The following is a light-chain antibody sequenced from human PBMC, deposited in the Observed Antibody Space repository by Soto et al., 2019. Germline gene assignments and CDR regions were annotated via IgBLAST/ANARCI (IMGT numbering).Light chain of an antibody. CDR2: ANT. Sequence: QSVLTQPPSVSGAPGQRVTISCTGSTTNIGAGYEVHWYQQRPGTAPKLLIYANTIRPSGVPDRFSGSKSGTSASLAISGLQAEDEADYYCQSYDSSLSGYVFGPGTKVTVL. J-gene: IGLJ1*01. V-gene: IGLV1-40*01. CDR3: QSYDSSLSGYV. CDR1: TTNIGAGYE.